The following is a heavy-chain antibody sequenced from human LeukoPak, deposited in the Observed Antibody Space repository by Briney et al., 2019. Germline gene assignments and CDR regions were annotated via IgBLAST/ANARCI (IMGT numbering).Heavy chain of an antibody. Sequence: ASVKVSGKASGYTYTSYYIHWVRQAPGQGLEWMGIINPSGGSTSYAQKFQGRVTMTRDTSTSTVYMELSSLRSEDTAVYYCARDPPPPDYDDYVNSPFWFDPWGQGTLVTVSS. CDR1: GYTYTSYY. D-gene: IGHD4-17*01. CDR2: INPSGGST. J-gene: IGHJ5*02. CDR3: ARDPPPPDYDDYVNSPFWFDP. V-gene: IGHV1-46*01.